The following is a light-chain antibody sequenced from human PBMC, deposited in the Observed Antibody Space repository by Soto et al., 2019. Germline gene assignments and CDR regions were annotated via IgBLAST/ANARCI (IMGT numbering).Light chain of an antibody. Sequence: QSVLTQPPSVSASPGQSVTISCTGTSSDVGSYDRVSWYQQPPGTAPKLMIYEVSNRPSGVPDRFSGSKSGNTASLTISGLQAEDEADYFCPSYTTSSAFVVFGGGTKLTVL. V-gene: IGLV2-18*02. CDR2: EVS. J-gene: IGLJ2*01. CDR1: SSDVGSYDR. CDR3: PSYTTSSAFVV.